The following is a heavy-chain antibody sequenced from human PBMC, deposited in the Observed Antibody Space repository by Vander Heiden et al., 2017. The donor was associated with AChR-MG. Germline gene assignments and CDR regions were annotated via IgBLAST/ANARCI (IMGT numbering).Heavy chain of an antibody. CDR1: GFTFSSYS. CDR2: ISSSSSYI. V-gene: IGHV3-21*01. J-gene: IGHJ4*02. Sequence: EVQLVESGGGLVKPGGSLRLSFAASGFTFSSYSMNWVRQAPGKGLEWVSSISSSSSYIYYADSVKGRFTISRDNAKNSLYLQMNSLRAEDTAVYYCARGYYDFWSGYYPVDYWGQGTLVTVSS. CDR3: ARGYYDFWSGYYPVDY. D-gene: IGHD3-3*01.